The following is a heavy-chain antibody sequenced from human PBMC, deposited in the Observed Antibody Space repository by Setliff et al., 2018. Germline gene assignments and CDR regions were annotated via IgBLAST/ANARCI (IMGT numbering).Heavy chain of an antibody. CDR1: GFTFTNTW. CDR2: IKSKTDGGTT. D-gene: IGHD6-13*01. CDR3: TTAPLAAASTC. Sequence: PGGSLRLSCAASGFTFTNTWMSWVRQAPGKGLEWVGRIKSKTDGGTTDYATPVKGRFTISRDDSKNTLYLQMNSLKTEDTGMYYCTTAPLAAASTCWGQGTLVTVSS. J-gene: IGHJ4*02. V-gene: IGHV3-15*01.